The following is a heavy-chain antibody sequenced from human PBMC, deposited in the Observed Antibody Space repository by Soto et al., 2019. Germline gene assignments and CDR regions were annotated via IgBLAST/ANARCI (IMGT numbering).Heavy chain of an antibody. CDR2: IYHSGST. J-gene: IGHJ5*02. D-gene: IGHD3-9*01. CDR1: GGPISSDNYY. Sequence: PSETLSRTCTVSGGPISSDNYYWSWIRHTPGKGLERIGYIYHSGSTDYTSSLKSRVAISVDTSKNQFSLKLSSMTASDTAVYYCARSYYETLRSAHWFDPWGQGILVTVSS. CDR3: ARSYYETLRSAHWFDP. V-gene: IGHV4-30-4*01.